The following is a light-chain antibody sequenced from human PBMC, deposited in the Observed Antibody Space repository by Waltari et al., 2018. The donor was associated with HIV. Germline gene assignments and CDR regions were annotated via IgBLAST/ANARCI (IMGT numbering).Light chain of an antibody. CDR1: QSILYSANNKNY. V-gene: IGKV4-1*01. CDR3: QQYYSTPWT. Sequence: DIVMIQSPDSLTVSLGERATINCKSSQSILYSANNKNYLTWYKQKPGQPPKLLIYWASTRESRVPDRFSGSGSGTEFTLTISSLQAEDVAVYYCQQYYSTPWTFGQGTKVEIK. J-gene: IGKJ1*01. CDR2: WAS.